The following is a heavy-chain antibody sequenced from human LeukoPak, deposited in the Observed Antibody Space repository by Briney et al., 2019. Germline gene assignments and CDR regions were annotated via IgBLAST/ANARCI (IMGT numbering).Heavy chain of an antibody. CDR1: GFTFSRYS. CDR3: AKGYSYGNY. CDR2: ISYDGSNK. Sequence: PGGSLRLSCAASGFTFSRYSMNWVRQAPGKGLERVAVISYDGSNKYYADSVKGRFTISRDNSKNTLYLQMNSLRAEDTAVYYCAKGYSYGNYWGQGTLVTVSS. J-gene: IGHJ4*02. D-gene: IGHD5-18*01. V-gene: IGHV3-30*18.